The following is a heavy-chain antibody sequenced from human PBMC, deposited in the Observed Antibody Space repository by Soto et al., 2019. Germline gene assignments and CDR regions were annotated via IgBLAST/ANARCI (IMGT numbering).Heavy chain of an antibody. Sequence: EVQLEESGGGVVQPGGSLRLSCAVSGFSFNDHYMDWVRQAPGKGLEWVGRTRNHVYSYTKVYAPSLEGRFTISRDDSKDVLYLQMNGLKTEDTAIYYCVTSIPTSCWSGFDSWGRGTLVTVSS. D-gene: IGHD2-2*01. CDR1: GFSFNDHY. CDR3: VTSIPTSCWSGFDS. V-gene: IGHV3-72*01. CDR2: TRNHVYSYTK. J-gene: IGHJ4*02.